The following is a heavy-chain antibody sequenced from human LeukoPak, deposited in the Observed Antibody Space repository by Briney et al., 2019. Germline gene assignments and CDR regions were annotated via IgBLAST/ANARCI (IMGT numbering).Heavy chain of an antibody. CDR3: ARALPRDTAMVPFDY. V-gene: IGHV4-34*01. CDR2: INHSGST. CDR1: GGSFSGYY. D-gene: IGHD5-18*01. Sequence: KASETLSLTCAVYGGSFSGYYWSWIRQPPGKGLEWIGEINHSGSTNYNPSLKSRVTISVDTSKNQFSLKLSSVTAADTAVYYCARALPRDTAMVPFDYWGQGTLVTVSS. J-gene: IGHJ4*02.